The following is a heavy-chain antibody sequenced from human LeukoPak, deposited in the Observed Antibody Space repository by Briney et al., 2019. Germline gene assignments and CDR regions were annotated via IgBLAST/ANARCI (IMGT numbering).Heavy chain of an antibody. D-gene: IGHD6-13*01. CDR2: INPSGGST. Sequence: ASVKVSCKASGYTFTSYYMHWVRQAPGQGLEWMGIINPSGGSTSYAQKFQGRVTMTRDTSTSTVYMELSSLRSEDTAVYYCARALGSSKSDGYFQLWGHGTLVTVSS. V-gene: IGHV1-46*01. J-gene: IGHJ1*01. CDR3: ARALGSSKSDGYFQL. CDR1: GYTFTSYY.